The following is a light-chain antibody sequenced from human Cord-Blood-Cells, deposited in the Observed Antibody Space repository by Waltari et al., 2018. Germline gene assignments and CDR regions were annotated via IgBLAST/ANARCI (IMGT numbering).Light chain of an antibody. CDR2: EVS. V-gene: IGLV2-8*01. CDR3: SSYAGSNNLV. CDR1: SSDVGGYKY. J-gene: IGLJ3*02. Sequence: QSALTPPPSASGSPGQSVTIYCTGTSSDVGGYKYVSWYQQHPGKAPKLMIYEVSKRPSGVPDRFSGSKSGNTASLTVSGLQAEDEADYYCSSYAGSNNLVFGGGTKLTVL.